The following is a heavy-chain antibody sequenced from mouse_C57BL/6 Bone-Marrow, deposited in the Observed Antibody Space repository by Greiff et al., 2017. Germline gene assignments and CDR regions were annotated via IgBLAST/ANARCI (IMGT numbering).Heavy chain of an antibody. V-gene: IGHV1-19*01. CDR2: INPYNGGT. Sequence: VQLQQSGPVLVKPGASVKMSCKASGYTFTDYYMNWVKQSHGKSLEWIGVINPYNGGTSYNQKFKGKATLTVNKSSSTAYMELNSLTAEDSAVYYCERWGGVMDYWGQGNAVTVTS. CDR1: GYTFTDYY. CDR3: ERWGGVMDY. J-gene: IGHJ4*01.